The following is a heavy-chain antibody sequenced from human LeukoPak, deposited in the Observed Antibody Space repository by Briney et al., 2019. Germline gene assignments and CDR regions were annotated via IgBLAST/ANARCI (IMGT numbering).Heavy chain of an antibody. CDR2: INPNSGGT. CDR3: ASGFMGYDRSGYYDDAFDI. V-gene: IGHV1-2*02. J-gene: IGHJ3*02. CDR1: GYTFTGYY. D-gene: IGHD3-22*01. Sequence: ASVKVSCTASGYTFTGYYMHWVRQAPGQGLEWMGWINPNSGGTNSAQKFQGRVSMTRDTSINTAYMEMRRLRSDDTAVYYCASGFMGYDRSGYYDDAFDIWGQGTMVTVSS.